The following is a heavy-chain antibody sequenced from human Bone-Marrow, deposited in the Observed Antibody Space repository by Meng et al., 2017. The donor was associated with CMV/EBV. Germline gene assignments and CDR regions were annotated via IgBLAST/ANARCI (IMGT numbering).Heavy chain of an antibody. CDR3: AREGGATYFPSGTFDI. Sequence: GSLRLSCTVSGGSVSSGSYYWSWIRQPPGKGLEWIGYIYYSGSTNYNPSLKSRVTISVDTSKNQFSLKLSSVTAADTAVYFCAREGGATYFPSGTFDIWGQGPRVTGSS. V-gene: IGHV4-61*01. CDR2: IYYSGST. D-gene: IGHD1-26*01. CDR1: GGSVSSGSYY. J-gene: IGHJ3*02.